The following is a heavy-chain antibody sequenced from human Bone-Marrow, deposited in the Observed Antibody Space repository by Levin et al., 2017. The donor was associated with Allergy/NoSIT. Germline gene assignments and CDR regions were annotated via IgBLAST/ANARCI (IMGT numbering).Heavy chain of an antibody. D-gene: IGHD2-8*01. Sequence: LSLTCASSGFPFSGYWMAWVRPAPGKGLEWVANINRDGGDGYYVDSVKGRFTISRDNARNSLDLQMNSLRVEDTAVYYCARNGAWSFEFWGQGTLVTVSS. CDR1: GFPFSGYW. CDR3: ARNGAWSFEF. CDR2: INRDGGDG. V-gene: IGHV3-7*02. J-gene: IGHJ4*02.